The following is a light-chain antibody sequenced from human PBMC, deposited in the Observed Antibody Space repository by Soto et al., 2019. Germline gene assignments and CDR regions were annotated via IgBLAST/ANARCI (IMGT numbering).Light chain of an antibody. CDR1: QGLSSY. Sequence: VLTQSPYPLSWAPGESATLSCRASQGLSSYVGWYQRKPGQAPRPLIXXASXRATGIPARFSGSGSGTDFTLTISSLEPEAFAVDYCDQLTDWPPTWTFGQGTKVDIK. J-gene: IGKJ1*01. CDR2: XAS. CDR3: DQLTDWPPTWT. V-gene: IGKV3-11*01.